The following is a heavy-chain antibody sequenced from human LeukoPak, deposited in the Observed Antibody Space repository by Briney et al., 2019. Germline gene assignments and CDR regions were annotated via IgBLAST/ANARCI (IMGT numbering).Heavy chain of an antibody. Sequence: SETLSLTCTVSGGSISTYYWSWIRHPPGKGLESLGYIYYSGSTNYNPSLKSRVTISVDTSKNQFSLKLSSVTAADTAVYYCARHDYGSGSYMDFWGQGTLVTVSS. D-gene: IGHD3-10*01. V-gene: IGHV4-59*08. J-gene: IGHJ4*02. CDR2: IYYSGST. CDR3: ARHDYGSGSYMDF. CDR1: GGSISTYY.